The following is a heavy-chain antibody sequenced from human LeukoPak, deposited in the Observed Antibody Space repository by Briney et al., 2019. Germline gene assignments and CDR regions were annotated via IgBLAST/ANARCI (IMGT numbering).Heavy chain of an antibody. V-gene: IGHV3-66*01. J-gene: IGHJ5*02. D-gene: IGHD3-9*01. CDR1: GFIVSSNY. CDR2: IYSGGST. Sequence: GGSLRLSCAATGFIVSSNYMSWVRQAPGKGLEWVSGIYSGGSTYYADTVKGRFTISRENSKNTLYLQMNSLRAEDTAVYNCARVFDHWLDPWGPGTLVTVSS. CDR3: ARVFDHWLDP.